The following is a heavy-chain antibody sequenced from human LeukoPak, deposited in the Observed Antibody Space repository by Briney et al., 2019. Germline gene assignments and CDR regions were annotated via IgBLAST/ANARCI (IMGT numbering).Heavy chain of an antibody. CDR1: GYTLTELS. Sequence: GASVKVSCKVSGYTLTELSMHWVRQAPGKGLEWMGGFDPEDGETIYAQKFQGRVTMTEDTSTDTAYMELSSLRSEDTAVYYCATGPLYSGSHYPVYWGQGTLVAVSS. CDR3: ATGPLYSGSHYPVY. J-gene: IGHJ4*02. CDR2: FDPEDGET. D-gene: IGHD1-26*01. V-gene: IGHV1-24*01.